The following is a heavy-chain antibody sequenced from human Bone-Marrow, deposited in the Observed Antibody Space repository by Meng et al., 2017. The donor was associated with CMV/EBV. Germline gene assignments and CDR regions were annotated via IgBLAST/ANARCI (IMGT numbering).Heavy chain of an antibody. D-gene: IGHD2-15*01. V-gene: IGHV3-30*02. CDR2: IRYDGSNK. Sequence: GGSLRLSCAASGFTFSSYAMHWVRQAPGKGLEWVAFIRYDGSNKYYADSVKGRFTISRDNSKNTLYLQMNSLRAEDTAVYYCASVGRRYCSGGSCSHFAYWGQGTLVTSFS. J-gene: IGHJ4*02. CDR3: ASVGRRYCSGGSCSHFAY. CDR1: GFTFSSYA.